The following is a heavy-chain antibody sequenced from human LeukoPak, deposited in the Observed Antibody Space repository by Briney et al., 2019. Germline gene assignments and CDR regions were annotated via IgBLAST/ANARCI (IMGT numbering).Heavy chain of an antibody. CDR2: ISGRSSST. CDR1: GFTFSSYA. J-gene: IGHJ6*02. Sequence: GGSLRLSCAASGFTFSSYAMSWVRQAPGKGLEWVSAISGRSSSTYYADSVKGRFTISRDNSKNTLYLQMNSLRAEDTAVYYCARDRTDCSGGSCYFDYYYGMDVWGQGTTVTVSS. D-gene: IGHD2-15*01. CDR3: ARDRTDCSGGSCYFDYYYGMDV. V-gene: IGHV3-23*01.